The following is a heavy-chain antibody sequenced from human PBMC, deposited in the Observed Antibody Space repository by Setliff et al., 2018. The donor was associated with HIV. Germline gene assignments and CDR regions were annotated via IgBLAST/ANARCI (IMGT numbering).Heavy chain of an antibody. J-gene: IGHJ4*02. CDR2: ITYSGSA. CDR3: ASTGYSSGWSFDY. V-gene: IGHV4-30-4*08. CDR1: GGSISSDDYY. D-gene: IGHD6-19*01. Sequence: PSETLSLTCTVSGGSISSDDYYWNWIRQPPGKGLEWIGYITYSGSAYYNPSLKSRVTISTGTSNNQFSLTLSSVTAADTAVYYCASTGYSSGWSFDYWGQGTLVTVSS.